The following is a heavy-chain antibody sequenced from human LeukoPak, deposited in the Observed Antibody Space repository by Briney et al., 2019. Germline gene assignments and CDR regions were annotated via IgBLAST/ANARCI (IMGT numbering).Heavy chain of an antibody. J-gene: IGHJ4*02. CDR1: GGSIRTYY. V-gene: IGHV4-59*08. Sequence: PSETLSLTCTVSGGSIRTYYWSWIRQPPGKGLEWVGYINYSGSTKYNPSLRSRVTILVDTSKNQFSLKLSSVTAADTAVYYCARHGSQGGATHFDSWGQGTLVTVSS. CDR2: INYSGST. CDR3: ARHGSQGGATHFDS. D-gene: IGHD1-26*01.